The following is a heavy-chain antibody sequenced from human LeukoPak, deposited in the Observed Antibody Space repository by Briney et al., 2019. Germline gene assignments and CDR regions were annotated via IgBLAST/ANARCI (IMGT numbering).Heavy chain of an antibody. CDR1: GGSISSHY. CDR3: ARDFDSSGYLDY. V-gene: IGHV4-59*11. CDR2: IYYSGST. D-gene: IGHD3-22*01. Sequence: SDTLSLSCTDSGGSISSHYWSWIRQPPGKGLEWIGYIYYSGSTNYNPSLKSRVTISVDTSKNQFSLKLSSVTAADTAVYYCARDFDSSGYLDYWGQGTLVTVSS. J-gene: IGHJ4*02.